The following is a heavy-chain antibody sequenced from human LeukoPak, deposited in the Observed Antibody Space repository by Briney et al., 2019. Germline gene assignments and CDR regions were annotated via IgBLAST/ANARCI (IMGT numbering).Heavy chain of an antibody. CDR2: ISGSGGST. Sequence: GGSLRLSCAASGFTFSDYYMSWIRQAPGRGLEWVSAISGSGGSTYYADSVKGRFTISRDNSKNTLYLQMNSLRAEDTAVYYCAKDRRVVITGYTFDYWGQGTLVTVSS. V-gene: IGHV3-23*01. CDR1: GFTFSDYY. J-gene: IGHJ4*02. D-gene: IGHD3-22*01. CDR3: AKDRRVVITGYTFDY.